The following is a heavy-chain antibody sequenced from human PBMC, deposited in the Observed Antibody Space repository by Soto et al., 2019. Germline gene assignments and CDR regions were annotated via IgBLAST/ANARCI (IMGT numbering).Heavy chain of an antibody. CDR3: ARPPGYISDWYYFDL. Sequence: ASVKVSCKASGYTFIDYYMHWVRQAPGQGFEWLGRISPKSGATNYAQKFPGRVTMTWDTSLNTAYMELSSLISEDTAVYYCARPPGYISDWYYFDLWGQGTLVT. D-gene: IGHD3-9*01. V-gene: IGHV1-2*02. J-gene: IGHJ4*02. CDR1: GYTFIDYY. CDR2: ISPKSGAT.